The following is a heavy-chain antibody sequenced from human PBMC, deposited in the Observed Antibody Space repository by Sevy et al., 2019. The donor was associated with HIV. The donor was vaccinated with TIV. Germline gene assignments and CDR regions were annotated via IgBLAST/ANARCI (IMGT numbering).Heavy chain of an antibody. CDR3: ARSTVTTLAFDI. J-gene: IGHJ3*02. CDR2: IYYSGST. Sequence: SETLSLTCTVSGGSISSSSYYWGWIRQPPGKGLEWIGSIYYSGSTYYNPSLKSRVTISVDTSKNQFSLKLSSVTATDTAVYYCARSTVTTLAFDIWGQGTMVTVSS. D-gene: IGHD4-17*01. V-gene: IGHV4-39*01. CDR1: GGSISSSSYY.